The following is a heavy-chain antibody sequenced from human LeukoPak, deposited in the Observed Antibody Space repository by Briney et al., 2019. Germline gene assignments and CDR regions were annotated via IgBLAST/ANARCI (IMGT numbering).Heavy chain of an antibody. CDR3: AKDPAYFTPAWQLVSPGYYFDY. J-gene: IGHJ4*02. D-gene: IGHD6-6*01. V-gene: IGHV3-23*01. CDR1: GGSFSGYY. Sequence: PSETLSLTCAVYGGSFSGYYWSWVRQAPGKGLEWVSAISGSGGSTYYADSVKGRFTISRDNSKNTLYLQMNSLRAEDTAVYYCAKDPAYFTPAWQLVSPGYYFDYWGQGTLVTVSS. CDR2: ISGSGGST.